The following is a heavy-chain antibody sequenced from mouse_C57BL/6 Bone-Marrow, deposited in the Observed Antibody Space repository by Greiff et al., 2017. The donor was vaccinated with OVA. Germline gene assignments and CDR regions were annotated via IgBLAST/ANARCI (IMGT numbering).Heavy chain of an antibody. CDR3: ARHEERGIGYRPFFAY. CDR2: FYPGSGSI. CDR1: GYTFTEYT. Sequence: QVQLKESGAELVKPGASVKLSCKASGYTFTEYTIHWVKQRSGQGLEWIGWFYPGSGSIKYNEKFKDKATLTADKSSSTVYMELSRLTSEDSAVYFCARHEERGIGYRPFFAYWGQGTLVTVSA. D-gene: IGHD2-14*01. J-gene: IGHJ3*01. V-gene: IGHV1-62-2*01.